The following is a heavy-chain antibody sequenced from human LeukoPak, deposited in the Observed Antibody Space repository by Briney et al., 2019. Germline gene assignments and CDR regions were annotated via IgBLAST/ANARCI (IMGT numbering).Heavy chain of an antibody. J-gene: IGHJ4*02. CDR3: ARQYSGSYLGNDY. CDR1: GGSFSGYY. D-gene: IGHD1-26*01. CDR2: INHSGST. V-gene: IGHV4-34*01. Sequence: SETLSLTCAVYGGSFSGYYWSGIRQPPGKGLEWIGEINHSGSTNYNPSLKSRVTISVDTSKNQFSLKLGSVTAADTAVYYCARQYSGSYLGNDYWGQGTLVTVSS.